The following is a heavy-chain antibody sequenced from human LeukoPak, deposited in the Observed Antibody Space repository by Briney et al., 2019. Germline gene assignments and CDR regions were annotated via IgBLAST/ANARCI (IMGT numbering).Heavy chain of an antibody. V-gene: IGHV3-48*03. CDR3: AKDHCTNGVCQYDY. CDR1: GFTFSSYE. J-gene: IGHJ4*02. D-gene: IGHD2-8*01. Sequence: GGSLRLSCAASGFTFSSYEMNWVRQAPGKGLEWVSYISSSGSTIYYADSVKGRFTISRDNAKNSLYLQMNSLRAEDTAVYYCAKDHCTNGVCQYDYWGQGTLVTVSS. CDR2: ISSSGSTI.